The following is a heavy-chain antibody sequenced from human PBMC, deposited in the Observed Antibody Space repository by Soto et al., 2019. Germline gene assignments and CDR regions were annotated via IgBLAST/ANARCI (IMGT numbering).Heavy chain of an antibody. J-gene: IGHJ4*01. CDR1: GYTFTSYG. CDR3: ARGGYDFWSGPGGDY. CDR2: ISAYNGNT. D-gene: IGHD3-3*01. V-gene: IGHV1-18*04. Sequence: ASVKVSCKASGYTFTSYGISWVRQAPGQGLEWMGWISAYNGNTNYAQKLQGRVTMTTDTSTSTAYMELRSLRSDDTAVYYCARGGYDFWSGPGGDYWGHGTLVTVSS.